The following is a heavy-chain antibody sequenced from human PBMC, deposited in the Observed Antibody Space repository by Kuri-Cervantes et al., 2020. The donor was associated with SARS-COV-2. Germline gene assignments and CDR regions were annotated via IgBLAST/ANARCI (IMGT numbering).Heavy chain of an antibody. CDR2: ISGSGSST. CDR1: GFTFSNYA. V-gene: IGHV3-23*01. Sequence: GGSLRLSCAASGFTFSNYAMNWVRQAPGKGLEWVSTISGSGSSTYYADSVKGRFTISRDNSKNTLYLQMNSLRAEDTAVYYCARVVGIRGYFDYWGQGTLVTVSS. D-gene: IGHD3-10*01. J-gene: IGHJ4*02. CDR3: ARVVGIRGYFDY.